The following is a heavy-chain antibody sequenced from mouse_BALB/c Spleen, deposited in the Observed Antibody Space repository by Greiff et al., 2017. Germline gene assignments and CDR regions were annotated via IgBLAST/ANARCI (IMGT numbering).Heavy chain of an antibody. V-gene: IGHV5-6-5*01. D-gene: IGHD2-1*01. CDR3: ARGNGNLYYYAMDY. Sequence: EVQLVESGGGLVKPGGSLKLSCAASGFTFSSYAMSWVRQTPEKRLEWVASISSGGSTYYPDSVKGRFTISRDNARNILYLQMSSLRSEDTAMYYCARGNGNLYYYAMDYWGQGTSVTVSS. CDR1: GFTFSSYA. CDR2: ISSGGST. J-gene: IGHJ4*01.